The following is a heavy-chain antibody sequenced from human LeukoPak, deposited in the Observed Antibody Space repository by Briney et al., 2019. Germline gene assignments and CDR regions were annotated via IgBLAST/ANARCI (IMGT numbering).Heavy chain of an antibody. CDR1: GYTFTSYA. J-gene: IGHJ5*02. CDR2: IIPILGIA. V-gene: IGHV1-69*04. CDR3: ARDSARVPAAPKWFDP. Sequence: ASVKVSCKASGYTFTSYAISWVRQAPGQGLEWMGRIIPILGIANYAQKFQGRVTITADKSMSTAYMELSSLRSEDTAVYYCARDSARVPAAPKWFDPWGQGTLVTVSS. D-gene: IGHD2-2*01.